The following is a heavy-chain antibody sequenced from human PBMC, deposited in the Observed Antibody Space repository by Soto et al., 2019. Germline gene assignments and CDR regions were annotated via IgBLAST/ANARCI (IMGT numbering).Heavy chain of an antibody. Sequence: QVQLVESGGGVVQPGRSLRLSCVASGFTFSSCAMHWVRQVPGKGLEWLAVVTHDGTLYPYADSVKGRFSISRDNSRKTCYLQMNGLRPEDTAVYYCVKDRSDTWSFDYWGQGTLVTVSS. CDR2: VTHDGTLY. CDR3: VKDRSDTWSFDY. D-gene: IGHD2-8*02. CDR1: GFTFSSCA. J-gene: IGHJ4*02. V-gene: IGHV3-30*18.